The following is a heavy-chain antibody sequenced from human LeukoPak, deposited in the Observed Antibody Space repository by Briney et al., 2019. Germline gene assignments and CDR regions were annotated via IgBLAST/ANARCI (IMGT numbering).Heavy chain of an antibody. D-gene: IGHD1-7*01. CDR2: ISGSDGRT. Sequence: PGGSLRLSCAASGFTFNNYAVTWVRHAPGKGLEWLSSISGSDGRTYYADSVKGRFTISRDNSKNTVYLQMNGLSADDTAIYYCAKDAGNYPYFFDFWGLGTLVTVSS. V-gene: IGHV3-23*01. CDR1: GFTFNNYA. CDR3: AKDAGNYPYFFDF. J-gene: IGHJ4*02.